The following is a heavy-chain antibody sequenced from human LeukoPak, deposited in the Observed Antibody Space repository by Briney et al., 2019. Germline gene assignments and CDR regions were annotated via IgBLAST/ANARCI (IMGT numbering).Heavy chain of an antibody. CDR1: GYTLTELS. V-gene: IGHV1-24*01. J-gene: IGHJ3*02. CDR3: AKPGGYYDSSGYFFSGAFDI. CDR2: FDPEDGET. D-gene: IGHD3-22*01. Sequence: ASVKVSCKVSGYTLTELSMHWVRQAPGKGLEWMGGFDPEDGETIYAQKFQGRVTMTEDTSTDTAYMELSSLRSEDTAVYYCAKPGGYYDSSGYFFSGAFDIWGQGTMVTVSS.